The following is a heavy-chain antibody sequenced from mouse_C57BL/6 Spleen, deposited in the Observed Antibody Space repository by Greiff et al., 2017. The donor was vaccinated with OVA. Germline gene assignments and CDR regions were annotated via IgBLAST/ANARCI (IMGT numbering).Heavy chain of an antibody. CDR1: GFNITDYY. CDR2: IDPEDGET. CDR3: ARSPAAWYFDV. V-gene: IGHV14-2*01. Sequence: EVHLVESGAELVKPGASVKLSCTASGFNITDYYMHWVKQRTEQGLEWIGRIDPEDGETKSAPKFQGKATITADTSSNTACLQLSSLTSEDTAVYYCARSPAAWYFDVWGTGTTVTVSS. J-gene: IGHJ1*03.